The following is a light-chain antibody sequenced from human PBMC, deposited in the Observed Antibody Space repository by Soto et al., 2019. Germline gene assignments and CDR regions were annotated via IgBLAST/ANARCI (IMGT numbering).Light chain of an antibody. Sequence: QSALTQPASVSGSPGQSITISCTGTSSDVGGDKYVSWYQQHPGKAPKLMIYEVSNRPSGVSNRFSGSKSGNTASLTISGLEAEDEADYYCSSYTSSSPDVFGTGTKVTVL. CDR1: SSDVGGDKY. CDR2: EVS. J-gene: IGLJ1*01. CDR3: SSYTSSSPDV. V-gene: IGLV2-14*01.